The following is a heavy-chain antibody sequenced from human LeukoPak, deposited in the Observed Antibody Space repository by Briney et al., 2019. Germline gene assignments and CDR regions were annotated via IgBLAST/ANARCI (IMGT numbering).Heavy chain of an antibody. J-gene: IGHJ4*02. CDR2: IIPILGIA. D-gene: IGHD3-22*01. CDR3: AGGDYYDSSGYSERPSQVDY. CDR1: GGTFSSYA. V-gene: IGHV1-69*04. Sequence: ASVKVSCKASGGTFSSYAISWVRQAPGQGLEWMGRIIPILGIANYAQKFQGRVTITADKSTSTAYMELSSLRSEDTAVYYCAGGDYYDSSGYSERPSQVDYWGQGTLVTVSS.